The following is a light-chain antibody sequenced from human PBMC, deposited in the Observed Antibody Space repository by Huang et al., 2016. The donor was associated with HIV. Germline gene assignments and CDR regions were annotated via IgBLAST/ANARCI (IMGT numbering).Light chain of an antibody. CDR2: DAS. V-gene: IGKV1-33*01. Sequence: DIQMTQSPTSLSASVGDRVTITCQASQDINNCLNWYQQKPGKAPKILIYDASHLETGVPSRFIGSGSGTHFTFTINSLQPEDFASYYCQQCENLPFTFGPGTKVDI. J-gene: IGKJ3*01. CDR3: QQCENLPFT. CDR1: QDINNC.